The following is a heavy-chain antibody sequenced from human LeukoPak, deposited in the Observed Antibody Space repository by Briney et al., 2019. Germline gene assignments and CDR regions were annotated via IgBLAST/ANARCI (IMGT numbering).Heavy chain of an antibody. J-gene: IGHJ6*03. Sequence: ASVKVSCKASGYTFTGYYMHWVRQAPGQGLEWMGWINPNSGGTNYAQKFQGRVTMTEDTSTDTAYMELSSLRFEDTAVYYCATGWLVRNYYYMDVWGKGTTVTISS. V-gene: IGHV1-2*02. CDR2: INPNSGGT. CDR3: ATGWLVRNYYYMDV. CDR1: GYTFTGYY. D-gene: IGHD6-19*01.